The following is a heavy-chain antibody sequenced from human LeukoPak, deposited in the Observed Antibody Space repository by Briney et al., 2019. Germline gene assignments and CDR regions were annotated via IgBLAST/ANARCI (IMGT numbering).Heavy chain of an antibody. CDR3: AKDIGVGATNYFDY. CDR1: GFTFDDYA. D-gene: IGHD1-26*01. CDR2: ISWNSGSI. Sequence: GGSLRLSCAASGFTFDDYAMHWVRQAPGKGLEWVSGISWNSGSIGYADSVKGQFTISRDNAKNSLYLQMNSLRAEDTALYYCAKDIGVGATNYFDYWGQGTLVTVSS. V-gene: IGHV3-9*01. J-gene: IGHJ4*02.